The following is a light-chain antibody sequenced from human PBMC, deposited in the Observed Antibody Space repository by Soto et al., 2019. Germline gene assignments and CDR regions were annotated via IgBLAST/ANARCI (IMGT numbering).Light chain of an antibody. CDR1: STDFVSYNR. Sequence: QSALTPPPSVCGSPGQSVTISCTGTSTDFVSYNRVSWYQQPPGTAPKLMIYEVSKRPSGVPDRFSGSKSGNTASLTISGLQASDVADYDYSLYTHDNAYVCGTETKVT. CDR2: EVS. J-gene: IGLJ1*01. CDR3: SLYTHDNAYV. V-gene: IGLV2-18*01.